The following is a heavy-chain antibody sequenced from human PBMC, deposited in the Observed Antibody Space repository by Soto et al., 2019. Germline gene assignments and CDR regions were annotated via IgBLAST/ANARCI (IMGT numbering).Heavy chain of an antibody. CDR1: GGSISSGY. Sequence: PSETLSLTCSVSGGSISSGYWSWIRQPPGKGLEWIGYVYYSDSINYNPSLESRVIISVDTSKNQLSLRLSSVTAADTAVYYCARLSRGAAAGFDYWGQGALVTVSS. CDR2: VYYSDSI. CDR3: ARLSRGAAAGFDY. D-gene: IGHD6-13*01. J-gene: IGHJ4*02. V-gene: IGHV4-59*01.